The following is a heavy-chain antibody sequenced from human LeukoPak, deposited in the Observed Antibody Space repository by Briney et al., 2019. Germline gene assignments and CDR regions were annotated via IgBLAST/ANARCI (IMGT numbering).Heavy chain of an antibody. CDR2: ISSNGGST. V-gene: IGHV3-64*01. CDR3: ARDSSSIDAFDI. J-gene: IGHJ3*02. Sequence: GGSLRLSCAASGFTFSSYAMHWVRQAPGKGLEYVSAISSNGGSTYYANSVKGRFTISRDNSKNTLYLQMNSLRAEDTAVYYCARDSSSIDAFDIWGQGTMVTVSS. CDR1: GFTFSSYA. D-gene: IGHD2-2*01.